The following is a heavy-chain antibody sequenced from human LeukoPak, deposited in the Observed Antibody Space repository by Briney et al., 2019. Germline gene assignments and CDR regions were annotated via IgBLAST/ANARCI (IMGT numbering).Heavy chain of an antibody. J-gene: IGHJ4*02. Sequence: ASVKVSCKASGYTFTSYGISWVRQAPGQGLEWMGWMNPNSGNTGYAQKFQGRVTMTRNTSISTAYMELSSLRSEDTAVYYCARGLGLYDSSGYAYWGQGTLVTVSS. V-gene: IGHV1-8*02. CDR1: GYTFTSYG. CDR3: ARGLGLYDSSGYAY. D-gene: IGHD3-22*01. CDR2: MNPNSGNT.